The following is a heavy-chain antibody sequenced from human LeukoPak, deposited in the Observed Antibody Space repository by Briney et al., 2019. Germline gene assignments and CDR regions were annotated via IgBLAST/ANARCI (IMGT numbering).Heavy chain of an antibody. D-gene: IGHD3-22*01. CDR3: AREGVTDYYDSSGYSDY. J-gene: IGHJ4*02. CDR1: GFTFSSYN. Sequence: GGSLRLSCAASGFTFSSYNMKWVRQAPGKGLEWVSSISSSSSYIYYADSVKGRFTISRDNAKNSLYLQMNSLRAEDTAVYYCAREGVTDYYDSSGYSDYWGQGTLVTVSS. CDR2: ISSSSSYI. V-gene: IGHV3-21*01.